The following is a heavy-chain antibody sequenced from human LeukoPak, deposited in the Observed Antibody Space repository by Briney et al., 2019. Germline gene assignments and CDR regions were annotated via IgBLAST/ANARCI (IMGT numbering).Heavy chain of an antibody. D-gene: IGHD1-26*01. Sequence: GESLKISCKGSGYSFTSYWIGWVRQMPGKGLEWMGIIYPGDSDTRYSPSFQGQVTISADKSISTAYLQWSSLKASDTAMYYCARSFWSVRGSYYHFDYWGQGTLVTVSS. CDR3: ARSFWSVRGSYYHFDY. CDR2: IYPGDSDT. J-gene: IGHJ4*02. V-gene: IGHV5-51*01. CDR1: GYSFTSYW.